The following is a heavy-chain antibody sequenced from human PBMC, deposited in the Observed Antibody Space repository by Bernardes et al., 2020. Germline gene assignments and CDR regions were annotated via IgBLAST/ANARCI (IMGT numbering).Heavy chain of an antibody. Sequence: GGSLRLSCAASGFSFDDCAMHWVRQAPGKGLEWVSGISWNSGSIGYADSVKGRFTISRDNAKNSLYLQMNSLRAEDTALYYCAKDNEPIIVATNYWGQGTLVTVSS. CDR3: AKDNEPIIVATNY. V-gene: IGHV3-9*01. J-gene: IGHJ4*02. CDR2: ISWNSGSI. CDR1: GFSFDDCA. D-gene: IGHD5-12*01.